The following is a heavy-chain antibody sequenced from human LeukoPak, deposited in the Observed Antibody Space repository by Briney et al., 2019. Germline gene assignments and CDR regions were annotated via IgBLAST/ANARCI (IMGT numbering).Heavy chain of an antibody. CDR3: ARDTRTTVTTNLYAFDI. D-gene: IGHD4-17*01. CDR1: GYTFTNYY. Sequence: ASAKVSCKASGYTFTNYYMHWVRQAPGQGLEWMGIINPSGGSTSYAQKFQGRVTMTRDTSTNTVYMELSSLRSEDTAVYYCARDTRTTVTTNLYAFDIWVQGTMVTVSS. CDR2: INPSGGST. J-gene: IGHJ3*02. V-gene: IGHV1-46*01.